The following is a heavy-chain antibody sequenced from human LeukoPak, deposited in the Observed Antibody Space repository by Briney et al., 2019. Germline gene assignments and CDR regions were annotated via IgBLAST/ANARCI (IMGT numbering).Heavy chain of an antibody. D-gene: IGHD3-10*01. CDR2: IYTSGST. CDR3: ARDVVRGSHYYYYYMDV. Sequence: PSETLSLTCTVSGGSISSGSYYWSWIRPPAGKGLEWIGRIYTSGSTNYNPSLKSRVTISVDTSKNQFSLKLSSVTAADTAVYYRARDVVRGSHYYYYYMDVWGKGTTVTISS. J-gene: IGHJ6*03. CDR1: GGSISSGSYY. V-gene: IGHV4-61*02.